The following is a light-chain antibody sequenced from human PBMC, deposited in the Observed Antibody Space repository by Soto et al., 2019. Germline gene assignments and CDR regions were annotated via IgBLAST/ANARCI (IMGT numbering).Light chain of an antibody. CDR2: GNT. Sequence: QSVLTQPPSVSGAPGQRVTISCTGSSSNIGAHYDVHWYQQLPGTAPKLLIYGNTNRPSGVPDRFSGSKSGTSASLAITGLQAEDEADYYCQSYDSSLGGWVFGGGTQLTVL. CDR1: SSNIGAHYD. J-gene: IGLJ3*02. V-gene: IGLV1-40*01. CDR3: QSYDSSLGGWV.